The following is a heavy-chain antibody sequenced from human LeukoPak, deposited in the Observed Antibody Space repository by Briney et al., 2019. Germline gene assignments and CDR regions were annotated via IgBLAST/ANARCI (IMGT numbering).Heavy chain of an antibody. CDR1: GGSIKISY. V-gene: IGHV4-59*08. J-gene: IGHJ3*02. D-gene: IGHD6-13*01. CDR3: ARSGVYTGYDAFDI. CDR2: IYHRGST. Sequence: SETLSLTCTVSGGSIKISYWSWIRQPPGKGLEWIGYIYHRGSTNYNPSLKSRVTISVDTSKNQYSLNLSSVTAADTAVYYCARSGVYTGYDAFDIWGQGTRVTVSS.